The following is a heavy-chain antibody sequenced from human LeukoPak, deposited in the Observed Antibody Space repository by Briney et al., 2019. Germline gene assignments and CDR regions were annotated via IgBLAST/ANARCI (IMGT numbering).Heavy chain of an antibody. Sequence: SSETLSLTCAVCGGSFSGYYWSWIRQPPGKGLEWIGEINHSGSTNYNPSLKSRVTISVDTSKNQFSLKLSSVTAADTAVYYCARGLSPRINMVRGVRPPFRGVFDYWGQGTLVTVSS. CDR2: INHSGST. J-gene: IGHJ4*02. V-gene: IGHV4-34*01. D-gene: IGHD3-10*01. CDR1: GGSFSGYY. CDR3: ARGLSPRINMVRGVRPPFRGVFDY.